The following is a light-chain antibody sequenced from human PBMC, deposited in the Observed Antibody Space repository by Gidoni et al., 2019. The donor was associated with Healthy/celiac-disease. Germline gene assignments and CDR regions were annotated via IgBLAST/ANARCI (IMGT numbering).Light chain of an antibody. J-gene: IGKJ1*01. Sequence: TLSLSPGERATLSCRASQSVSSSYLAWYQQKPGQAPRLLIYGASSRATGIPDRFSGSGSGTDFTLTISRLEPEDFAVYYCQQYGSSPWTFGQGTKVEIK. V-gene: IGKV3-20*01. CDR2: GAS. CDR3: QQYGSSPWT. CDR1: QSVSSSY.